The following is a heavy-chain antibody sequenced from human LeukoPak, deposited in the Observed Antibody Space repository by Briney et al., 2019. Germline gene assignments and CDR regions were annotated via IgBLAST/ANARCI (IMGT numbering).Heavy chain of an antibody. Sequence: SETLSLTCAVYGGSFSGYYWSWIRQPPGKGLEWIGEINHSGSTNYNPSLKSRVTLSVDTSKKQLSLKLSSVTAADTAVYYCASRGGPHVYWGQGTLVSVSS. CDR1: GGSFSGYY. CDR3: ASRGGPHVY. J-gene: IGHJ4*02. V-gene: IGHV4-34*01. D-gene: IGHD3-16*01. CDR2: INHSGST.